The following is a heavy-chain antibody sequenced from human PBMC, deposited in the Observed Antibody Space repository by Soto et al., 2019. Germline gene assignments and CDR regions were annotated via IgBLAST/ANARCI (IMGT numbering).Heavy chain of an antibody. CDR3: AVYGDYGRYFDY. D-gene: IGHD4-17*01. V-gene: IGHV1-46*01. CDR1: GYTLTSYY. J-gene: IGHJ4*02. Sequence: TSVKVSCKASGYTLTSYYMHWVRQAPGQGLEWMGIINPSGGSTSYAQKFQGRVTMTRDTSTSTVYMELSSLRSEDTAVYYCAVYGDYGRYFDYWGQGTLVTVSS. CDR2: INPSGGST.